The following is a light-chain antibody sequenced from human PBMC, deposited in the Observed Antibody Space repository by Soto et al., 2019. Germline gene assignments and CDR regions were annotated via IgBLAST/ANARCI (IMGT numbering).Light chain of an antibody. J-gene: IGLJ2*01. CDR3: SSYAGSNNLV. CDR1: SSDVGGYNY. V-gene: IGLV2-8*01. CDR2: EVS. Sequence: QSALTQPPSASGSPGQSVTISFTGTSSDVGGYNYVSWYQQHPVKAPKLMIYEVSKRPSGVPDRFSGSKSGNTASLTVSGLQAEDEADYYCSSYAGSNNLVFGGGTKLPVL.